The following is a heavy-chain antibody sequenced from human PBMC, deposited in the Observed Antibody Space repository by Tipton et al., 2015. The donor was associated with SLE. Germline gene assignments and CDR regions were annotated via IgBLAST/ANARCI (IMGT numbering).Heavy chain of an antibody. V-gene: IGHV4-39*07. J-gene: IGHJ6*03. CDR2: INHSGST. CDR3: ARGQCTSCYYYYMDV. D-gene: IGHD2-2*01. CDR1: GDSISSSSYY. Sequence: TLSLTCIVSGDSISSSSYYWGWIRQPPGKGLEWIGEINHSGSTNYNPSLKSRVTISVDTSKNQFSLKLSSVTAADTAVYYCARGQCTSCYYYYMDVWGKGTTVTVSS.